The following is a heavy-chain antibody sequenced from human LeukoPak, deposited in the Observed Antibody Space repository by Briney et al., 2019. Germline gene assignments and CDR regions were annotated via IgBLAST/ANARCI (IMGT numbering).Heavy chain of an antibody. CDR1: GFTFSSYA. D-gene: IGHD1-26*01. CDR2: IYSGGST. CDR3: ARGGGAVYYFDY. Sequence: GGSLRLSCAASGFTFSSYAMSWVRQAPGKGLEWVSVIYSGGSTYYADSVKGRFTISRDNSKNTLYLQMNSLRAEDTAVYYCARGGGAVYYFDYWGQGTLVTVSS. V-gene: IGHV3-66*01. J-gene: IGHJ4*02.